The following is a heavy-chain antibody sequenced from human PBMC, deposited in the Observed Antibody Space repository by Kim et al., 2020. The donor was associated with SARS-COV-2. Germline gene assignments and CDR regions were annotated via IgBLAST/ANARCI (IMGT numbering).Heavy chain of an antibody. CDR2: IIPIFGTA. J-gene: IGHJ6*02. V-gene: IGHV1-69*13. Sequence: SVKVSCKASGGTFSSYAISWVRQAPGQGLEWMGGIIPIFGTANYAQKFQGRVTITADESTSTAYMELSSLRSEDTAVYYCARSGGVCSGGSCYGTNYYYYGMDVWGQGTTVTVSS. D-gene: IGHD2-15*01. CDR3: ARSGGVCSGGSCYGTNYYYYGMDV. CDR1: GGTFSSYA.